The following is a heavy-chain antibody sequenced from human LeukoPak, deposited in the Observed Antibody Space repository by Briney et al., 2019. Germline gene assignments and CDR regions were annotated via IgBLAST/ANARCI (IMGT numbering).Heavy chain of an antibody. J-gene: IGHJ5*02. CDR1: GGSISSYY. Sequence: PSETLSLTCTVSGGSISSYYWSWIRQPPGKGLEWIGGIYDTGSTYYNPSLKSRVTIFVDTSKNQFSLRLTFVTAADTAMYYCARQNHDIGTNWFDPWGQGTLVTVSS. D-gene: IGHD3-9*01. V-gene: IGHV4-59*08. CDR2: IYDTGST. CDR3: ARQNHDIGTNWFDP.